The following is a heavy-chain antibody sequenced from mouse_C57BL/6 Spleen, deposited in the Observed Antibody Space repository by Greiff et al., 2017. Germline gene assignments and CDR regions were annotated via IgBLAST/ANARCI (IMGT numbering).Heavy chain of an antibody. Sequence: QVQLQQSGAELVKPGASVQMSCRASGYTFTSYWLTWVKPWPGPGLEWIGDLYPGSGSTHYDEKFKCAATLTVVTSSSPDSIQLSSLTSEDSAVYYGAILGYYGYEGLIADGGQGTLVNVPA. V-gene: IGHV1-55*01. CDR3: AILGYYGYEGLIAD. CDR2: LYPGSGST. J-gene: IGHJ3*01. CDR1: GYTFTSYW. D-gene: IGHD2-2*01.